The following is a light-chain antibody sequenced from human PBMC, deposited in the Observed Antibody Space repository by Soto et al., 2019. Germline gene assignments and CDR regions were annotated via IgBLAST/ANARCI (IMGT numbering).Light chain of an antibody. Sequence: DIPMTQSPSSLSASVGDRVTITCQASQDISNYLNWYQQKPGKAPKLLMYDASNLETGVPSRFSGSGSGTDFTFTISSLLPEDIATYYCQQYDNLPFTFGQGTRLEIK. CDR3: QQYDNLPFT. V-gene: IGKV1-33*01. J-gene: IGKJ5*01. CDR2: DAS. CDR1: QDISNY.